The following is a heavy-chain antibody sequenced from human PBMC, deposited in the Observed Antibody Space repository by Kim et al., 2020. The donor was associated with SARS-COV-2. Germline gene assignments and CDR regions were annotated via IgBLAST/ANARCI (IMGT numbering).Heavy chain of an antibody. D-gene: IGHD4-4*01. J-gene: IGHJ6*02. Sequence: RYSPSFQGQVTISADKSISTAYLQWSSLKASDTAMYYCARRDSNYGMDVWGQGTTVTVSS. V-gene: IGHV5-51*01. CDR3: ARRDSNYGMDV.